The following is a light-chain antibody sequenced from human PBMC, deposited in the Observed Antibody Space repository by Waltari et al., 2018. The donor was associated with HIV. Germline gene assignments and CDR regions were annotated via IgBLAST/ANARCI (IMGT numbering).Light chain of an antibody. CDR1: QGISSY. Sequence: DIQLTQSPSFLSASVGDRVTITCRASQGISSYLAWYQQKPGKAPTLLIYGASTLQSGVTSRFSGSGSRTEFTLTISSLQPEDFATYICQQLNSFPLTFGGGTKVEI. CDR3: QQLNSFPLT. CDR2: GAS. V-gene: IGKV1-9*01. J-gene: IGKJ4*01.